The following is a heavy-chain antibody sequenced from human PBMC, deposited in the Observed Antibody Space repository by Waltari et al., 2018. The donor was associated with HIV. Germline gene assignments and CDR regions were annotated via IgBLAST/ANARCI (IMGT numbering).Heavy chain of an antibody. J-gene: IGHJ6*02. CDR1: GGAIPPKFYFWDPYPPYS. Sequence: QLQESGPRPGEPAGTLAPHRPGPGGAIPPKFYFWDPYPPYSWAWIRPPPGKGLGWVGRVPASGLRHCSPSLANRVVIVLDTAMNHFSLNLTAVTAADTAVYYCARRHFLDSSGYFVPRFFSYSSVEVWGQGTTVTVSS. D-gene: IGHD3-22*01. V-gene: IGHV4-39*02. CDR3: ARRHFLDSSGYFVPRFFSYSSVEV. CDR2: VPASGLR.